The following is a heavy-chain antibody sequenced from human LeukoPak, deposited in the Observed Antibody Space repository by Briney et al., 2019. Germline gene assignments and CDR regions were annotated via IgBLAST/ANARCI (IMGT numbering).Heavy chain of an antibody. V-gene: IGHV1-2*02. CDR1: GYTFISYY. D-gene: IGHD2-2*01. Sequence: ASVKVSCKASGYTFISYYMHWVRQAPGQGLEWMGWINPNSGGTNYAQKFQGRVTMTRDTSISTAYMELSRLRSDDTAVYYCARGDIVVVPAALNWFDPWGQGTLVTVSS. CDR3: ARGDIVVVPAALNWFDP. J-gene: IGHJ5*02. CDR2: INPNSGGT.